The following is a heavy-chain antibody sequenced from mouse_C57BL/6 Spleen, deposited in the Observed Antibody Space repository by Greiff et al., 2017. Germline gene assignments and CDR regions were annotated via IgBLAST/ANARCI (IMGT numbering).Heavy chain of an antibody. D-gene: IGHD1-1*01. Sequence: ESGPELVKPGASVKISCKASGYSFTDYNMNWVKQSNGKSLEWIGVINPNHGTTSYNKKFKGKATLTVDQSSSTAYMQLNSLTSEDSAVYYCARQMDYGSGGYFDVWGTGTTVTVSS. V-gene: IGHV1-39*01. J-gene: IGHJ1*03. CDR2: INPNHGTT. CDR1: GYSFTDYN. CDR3: ARQMDYGSGGYFDV.